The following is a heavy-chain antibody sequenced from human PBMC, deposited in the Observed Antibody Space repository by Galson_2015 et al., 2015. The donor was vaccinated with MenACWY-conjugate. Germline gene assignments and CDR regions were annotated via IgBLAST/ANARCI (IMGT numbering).Heavy chain of an antibody. D-gene: IGHD4-17*01. Sequence: QSGAEVKKPGESLKISCKGSGHSFTSYWISWVRQMPGKGLEWMGRIDPSDSYTNYSPSFQGHVTISADKSISTAYLQWSSLKASDTAMYYCARPGPMTTVTPQAFDIWGQGTMVTVSS. CDR1: GHSFTSYW. CDR2: IDPSDSYT. J-gene: IGHJ3*02. V-gene: IGHV5-10-1*01. CDR3: ARPGPMTTVTPQAFDI.